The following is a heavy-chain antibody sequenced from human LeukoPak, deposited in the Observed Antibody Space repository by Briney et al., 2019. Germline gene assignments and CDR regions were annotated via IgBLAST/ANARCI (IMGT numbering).Heavy chain of an antibody. Sequence: PSETLSLTCTVSGGSISSYNWNWIRQSPGKGLDWIGNIYYTGSTNYNLSLQGLVTISVDTSKNPFSLKLRSVTAADTAVFYCARGASGWYWIDYWGQGILVTVSS. J-gene: IGHJ4*02. CDR3: ARGASGWYWIDY. D-gene: IGHD6-19*01. CDR2: IYYTGST. CDR1: GGSISSYN. V-gene: IGHV4-59*01.